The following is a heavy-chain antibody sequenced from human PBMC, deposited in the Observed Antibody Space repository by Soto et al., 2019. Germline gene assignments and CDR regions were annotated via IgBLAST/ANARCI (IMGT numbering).Heavy chain of an antibody. CDR1: GFTFSSYG. D-gene: IGHD6-6*01. CDR2: IYSGGST. Sequence: QVQLVESGGGVVQPGRSLRLSCAASGFTFSSYGMHWVRQAPGKGLEWVAVIYSGGSTYYADSVKGRFTISRDNSKNTLYLQMNSLRAEDTAVYYCAREKYSSSWPYGMDVWGQGTTVTVSS. J-gene: IGHJ6*02. CDR3: AREKYSSSWPYGMDV. V-gene: IGHV3-NL1*01.